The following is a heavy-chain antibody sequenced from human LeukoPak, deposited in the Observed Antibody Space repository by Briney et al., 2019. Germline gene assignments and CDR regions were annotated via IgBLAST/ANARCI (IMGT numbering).Heavy chain of an antibody. J-gene: IGHJ6*02. CDR1: GGSISSYY. D-gene: IGHD2-8*01. CDR2: IYTSGST. V-gene: IGHV4-4*07. CDR3: ARTLQDARGFGMDV. Sequence: SETLPLTCTVSGGSISSYYWSWIRQPAGKGLEWIGRIYTSGSTNYNPSLKSRVTMSVDTSKNQFSLKLSSVTAVDTAVYYCARTLQDARGFGMDVWGQGTTVTVSS.